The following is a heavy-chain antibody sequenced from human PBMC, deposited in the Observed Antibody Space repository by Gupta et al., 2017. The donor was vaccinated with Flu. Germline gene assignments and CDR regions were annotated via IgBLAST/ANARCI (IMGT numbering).Heavy chain of an antibody. V-gene: IGHV3-21*01. J-gene: IGHJ6*02. CDR1: GFTFSTYT. Sequence: EVHLVESGGGLVKPGGSLRLSCAASGFTFSTYTMTWVRQAPGKGLEWLSSFSSSTNYIYYADSVKGRFTISRDNAKNSLYLQMDSLRAEDTGVYYCARAELPFFDAGDMDAWGQGTTVTVSS. CDR3: ARAELPFFDAGDMDA. D-gene: IGHD1-7*01. CDR2: FSSSTNYI.